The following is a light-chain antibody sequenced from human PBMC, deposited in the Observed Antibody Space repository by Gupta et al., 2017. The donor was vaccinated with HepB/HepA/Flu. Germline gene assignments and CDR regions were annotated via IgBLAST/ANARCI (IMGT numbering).Light chain of an antibody. CDR3: GTWDSSLSAGV. CDR1: SSNIGNNY. J-gene: IGLJ3*02. V-gene: IGLV1-51*02. CDR2: ENN. Sequence: QSVLTHPHSVSAAPVQKVTISCSGSSSNIGNNYVSWYQQLPGTAPKLLIYENNKRPSGIPDRFSGSKSGTSATLGITGLQTGDEADYYCGTWDSSLSAGVFGGGTKLTVL.